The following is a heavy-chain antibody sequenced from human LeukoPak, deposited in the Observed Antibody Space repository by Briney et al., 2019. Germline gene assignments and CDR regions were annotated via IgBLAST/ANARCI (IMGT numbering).Heavy chain of an antibody. CDR3: ARDAADYGSRYYYMDV. V-gene: IGHV3-74*01. CDR1: GFTFSSYA. Sequence: GGSLRLSCAASGFTFSSYAMSWVRQAPGKGLEWVSRINSDGSSTSYADSVKGRFTISRDNAKNTLYLQMNSLRAEDTAVYYCARDAADYGSRYYYMDVWGKGTTVTVSS. J-gene: IGHJ6*03. D-gene: IGHD3-10*01. CDR2: INSDGSST.